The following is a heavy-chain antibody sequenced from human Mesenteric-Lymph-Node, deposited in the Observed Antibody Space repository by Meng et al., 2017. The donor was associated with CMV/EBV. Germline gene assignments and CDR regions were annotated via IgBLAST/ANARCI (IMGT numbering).Heavy chain of an antibody. CDR3: AKVHYYDSSGRFDY. V-gene: IGHV3-11*04. J-gene: IGHJ4*02. D-gene: IGHD3-22*01. CDR1: GFTFSDYY. Sequence: GESLKISCAASGFTFSDYYMSWIRQAPGKGLEWVSYISSSGSTIYYADSVKGRFTISRDNAKNSLYLQMNSLRAEDTAVYYCAKVHYYDSSGRFDYWGQGTLVTVSS. CDR2: ISSSGSTI.